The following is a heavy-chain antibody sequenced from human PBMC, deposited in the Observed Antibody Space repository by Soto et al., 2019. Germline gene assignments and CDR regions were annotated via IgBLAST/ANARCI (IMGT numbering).Heavy chain of an antibody. CDR3: ARGDSGWAAFDY. CDR2: LSWNSDYI. D-gene: IGHD6-19*01. CDR1: GFTFYAYT. V-gene: IGHV3-9*01. J-gene: IGHJ4*02. Sequence: SLRLSCVASGFTFYAYTIHFVRQAPGKGLEWVSGLSWNSDYIGYADSVKGRFTVSRDNDKNSLYLQLNSLRAEDTAFYYCARGDSGWAAFDYWGQGTLVTVSS.